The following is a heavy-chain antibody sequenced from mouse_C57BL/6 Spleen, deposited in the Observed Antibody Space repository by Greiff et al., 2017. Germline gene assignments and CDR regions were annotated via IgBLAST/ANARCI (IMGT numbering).Heavy chain of an antibody. CDR1: GYTFTGYW. V-gene: IGHV1-9*01. J-gene: IGHJ3*01. CDR2: ILPGSGST. D-gene: IGHD2-4*01. Sequence: QVQLQQSGAELMKPGASVKLSCKATGYTFTGYWIEWVKQRPGHGLEWIGEILPGSGSTNYNEKFKGKATFTADTSSNTAYMQLSSLTTEDSAIYYCASIYYDYGGFAYWGQGTLVTVSA. CDR3: ASIYYDYGGFAY.